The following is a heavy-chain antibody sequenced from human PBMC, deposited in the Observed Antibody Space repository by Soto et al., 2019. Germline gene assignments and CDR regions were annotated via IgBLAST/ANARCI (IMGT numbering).Heavy chain of an antibody. J-gene: IGHJ5*01. V-gene: IGHV3-21*01. D-gene: IGHD6-19*01. CDR1: GFTLSSFS. CDR3: ARDSYSSLFDS. Sequence: KAGGSLRLSCVGSGFTLSSFSMSWVRQTPGKGLEWVSSITTGNDYISYADSVKGRFTISRDNAKNSLFLRMNSLRADDTALYFCARDSYSSLFDSWGQGTLVTVSS. CDR2: ITTGNDYI.